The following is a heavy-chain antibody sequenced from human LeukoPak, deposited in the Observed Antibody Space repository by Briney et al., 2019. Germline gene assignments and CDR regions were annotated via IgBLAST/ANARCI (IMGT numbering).Heavy chain of an antibody. Sequence: GGSLRLSCTASGFTFSYYWMHWVRQAPGKGPVWVSRINTDGSSTTCADSVKGRFTISRDNAKNTLYLQMNSLRAEDTAVYYCARLVITGRLDPWGQGTLVTVS. J-gene: IGHJ5*02. CDR2: INTDGSST. CDR1: GFTFSYYW. D-gene: IGHD1-26*01. V-gene: IGHV3-74*01. CDR3: ARLVITGRLDP.